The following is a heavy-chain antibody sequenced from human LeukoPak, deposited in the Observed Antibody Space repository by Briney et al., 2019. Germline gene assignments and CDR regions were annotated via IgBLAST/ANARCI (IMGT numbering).Heavy chain of an antibody. J-gene: IGHJ6*02. Sequence: SETLSLTCTVSGGSISIYYWSWIRQPPGKGLEWIGYIYYSGSTNYNPSLKSRVTISVDTSKNQFSLKLSSVTAADTAVYYCARHLAMSTGYYYYGMDVWGQGTTVTVSS. V-gene: IGHV4-59*08. CDR2: IYYSGST. D-gene: IGHD3-3*02. CDR3: ARHLAMSTGYYYYGMDV. CDR1: GGSISIYY.